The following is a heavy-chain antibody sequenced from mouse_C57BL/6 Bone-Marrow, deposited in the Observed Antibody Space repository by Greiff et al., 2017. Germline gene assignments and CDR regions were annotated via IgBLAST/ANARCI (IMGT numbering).Heavy chain of an antibody. CDR3: TTFYVNYEFAY. J-gene: IGHJ3*01. Sequence: VQLKQSGAELVRPGASVKLSCTASGFNIKDDYMNWVKQRPEQGLEWIGWIDPENGDTEYASKFQGKATITADTSSNTAYLQLSSLTSEDTAVYYCTTFYVNYEFAYWGQGTLVAVSA. CDR1: GFNIKDDY. CDR2: IDPENGDT. D-gene: IGHD2-1*01. V-gene: IGHV14-4*01.